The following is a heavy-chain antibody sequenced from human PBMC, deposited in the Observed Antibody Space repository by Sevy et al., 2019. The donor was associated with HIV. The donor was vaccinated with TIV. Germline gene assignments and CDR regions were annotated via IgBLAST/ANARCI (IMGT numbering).Heavy chain of an antibody. CDR3: ARTPILVIPGATDLYFDN. CDR2: IIPIFGTT. Sequence: GASVKVSCKASGGTFSNYALSWARQAPGQGLEWMGGIIPIFGTTNFAQTFQGRVTITADEFTSTAYMELSSLRSADTAVYYCARTPILVIPGATDLYFDNWGQGTLVTVSS. D-gene: IGHD2-2*01. CDR1: GGTFSNYA. V-gene: IGHV1-69*13. J-gene: IGHJ4*02.